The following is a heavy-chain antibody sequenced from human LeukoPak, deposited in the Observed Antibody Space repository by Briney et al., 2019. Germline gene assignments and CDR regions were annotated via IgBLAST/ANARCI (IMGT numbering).Heavy chain of an antibody. CDR2: IYYSGST. J-gene: IGHJ6*02. Sequence: SETLSLTCTVSGGSISSYYWSWIRQPPGKGLEWIGYIYYSGSTNYNPSLKSRVTISVDTSKNQFSLKLSSVTAADTAVYYCARVGDYGYYYYGMDVWGQGTTATVSS. CDR1: GGSISSYY. V-gene: IGHV4-59*01. CDR3: ARVGDYGYYYYGMDV. D-gene: IGHD4-17*01.